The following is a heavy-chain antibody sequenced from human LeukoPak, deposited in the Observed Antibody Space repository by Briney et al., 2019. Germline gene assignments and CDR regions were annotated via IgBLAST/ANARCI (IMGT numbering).Heavy chain of an antibody. CDR3: AKAVGQWLVANVDY. CDR1: GFTFSSYA. Sequence: PGGSLRLSCAASGFTFSSYAMHWVRQAPGKGLEWVAVISYDGSNKYYADSVKGRFTISRDNAKNSLYLQMNSLRAEDTALYYCAKAVGQWLVANVDYWGQGTLVTVSS. J-gene: IGHJ4*02. CDR2: ISYDGSNK. D-gene: IGHD6-19*01. V-gene: IGHV3-30-3*01.